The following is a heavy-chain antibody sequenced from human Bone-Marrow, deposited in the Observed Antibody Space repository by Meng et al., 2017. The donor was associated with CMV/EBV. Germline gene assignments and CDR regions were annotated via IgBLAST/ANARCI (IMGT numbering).Heavy chain of an antibody. CDR3: ARYCGADCYYHSFDY. Sequence: SETLSLTCTVSGGSISSYYWSWIRQPPGKGLEWIGYIYYSGSTNYYPALKSRVTISFDTSKNQFSLKLTSVTAADTAVYFCARYCGADCYYHSFDYWGQGTLVTVSS. D-gene: IGHD2-21*01. CDR2: IYYSGST. J-gene: IGHJ4*02. V-gene: IGHV4-59*01. CDR1: GGSISSYY.